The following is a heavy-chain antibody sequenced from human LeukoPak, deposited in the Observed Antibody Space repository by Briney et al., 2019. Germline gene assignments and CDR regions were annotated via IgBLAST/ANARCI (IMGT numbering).Heavy chain of an antibody. Sequence: GGSLRLSCAASGFNFNSYWMSWVRQAPGKGLECVANIRQDGSEIYFVDSVKGRFTISRDNAKSSLYLQMNSLRGEDTAVYYCARARYGSGGYFFDFWGQGTLVTVSS. J-gene: IGHJ4*02. CDR3: ARARYGSGGYFFDF. V-gene: IGHV3-7*04. CDR2: IRQDGSEI. CDR1: GFNFNSYW. D-gene: IGHD3-10*01.